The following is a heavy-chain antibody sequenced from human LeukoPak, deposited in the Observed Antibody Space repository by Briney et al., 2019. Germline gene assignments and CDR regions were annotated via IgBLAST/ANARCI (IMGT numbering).Heavy chain of an antibody. D-gene: IGHD5-18*01. J-gene: IGHJ6*03. V-gene: IGHV3-20*04. CDR3: ARDHPDGDTYGYVPWEYYYQYMDV. CDR2: INWNGGRT. CDR1: GFTFDDYG. Sequence: GGSLRLSCAASGFTFDDYGMSWVRQGPGKGLEWVSGINWNGGRTGYADSVKGRFTISRDNAKNSLYLQMNSLRAEDTAVYYCARDHPDGDTYGYVPWEYYYQYMDVWGKGTTVTVSS.